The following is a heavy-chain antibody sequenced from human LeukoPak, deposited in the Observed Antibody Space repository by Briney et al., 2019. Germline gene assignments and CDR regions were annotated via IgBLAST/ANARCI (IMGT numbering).Heavy chain of an antibody. CDR1: SGSISTYY. CDR2: IYYTGST. CDR3: ARANYDYFYGMDV. Sequence: SGTLSLTCTVSSGSISTYYWSWIRQPPGKGLEWIGYIYYTGSTNYNPSLRSRVTMSVHTSKKQFSLKLSSVTAADTAVYYCARANYDYFYGMDVWGQGTTVTVSS. V-gene: IGHV4-59*01. J-gene: IGHJ6*02.